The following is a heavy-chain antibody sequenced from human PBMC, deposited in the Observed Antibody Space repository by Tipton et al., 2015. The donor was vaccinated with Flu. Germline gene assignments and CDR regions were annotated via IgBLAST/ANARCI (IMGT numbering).Heavy chain of an antibody. D-gene: IGHD6-13*01. CDR2: IYYSGST. J-gene: IGHJ4*02. V-gene: IGHV4-59*01. CDR3: ARGRGIAAAGPCDY. CDR1: GGSISSYY. Sequence: TLSLTCTVSGGSISSYYWSWIRQPPGKELEWIGYIYYSGSTNYNPSLKSRVTISVDTSKNQFSLKLSSVTAADTAVYYCARGRGIAAAGPCDYWGQGTLVTVSS.